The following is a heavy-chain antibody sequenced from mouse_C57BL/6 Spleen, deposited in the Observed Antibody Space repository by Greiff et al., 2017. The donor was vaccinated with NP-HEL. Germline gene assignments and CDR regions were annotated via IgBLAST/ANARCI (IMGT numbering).Heavy chain of an antibody. CDR3: ARSYDGYPYYFDY. D-gene: IGHD2-3*01. J-gene: IGHJ2*01. CDR2: IYPRSGNT. V-gene: IGHV1-81*01. Sequence: VQLQQSGAELARPGASVKLSCKASGYTFTSYGISWVKQRTGQGLEWIGEIYPRSGNTYYNEKFKGKATLTADKSSSTEYMELRSLTSEDSAVYFCARSYDGYPYYFDYWGQGTTLTVSS. CDR1: GYTFTSYG.